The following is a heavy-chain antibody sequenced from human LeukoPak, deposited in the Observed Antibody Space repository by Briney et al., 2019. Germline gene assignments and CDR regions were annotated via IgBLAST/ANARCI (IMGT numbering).Heavy chain of an antibody. D-gene: IGHD4-17*01. V-gene: IGHV4-59*08. Sequence: PSETLSLTCTVSGDSITSDYWCSIRQPPGKGLEWIGFINYRGTTSYNPSLTSRVAISRDMSKNQFSLSLNSVSAADPAVYYCARYRDGDRDISLDIWGQGTLVTVSS. CDR2: INYRGTT. CDR1: GDSITSDY. J-gene: IGHJ4*02. CDR3: ARYRDGDRDISLDI.